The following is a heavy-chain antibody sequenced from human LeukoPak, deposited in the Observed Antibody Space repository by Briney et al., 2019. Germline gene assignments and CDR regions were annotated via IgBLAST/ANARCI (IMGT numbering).Heavy chain of an antibody. CDR1: GYSISSGYY. J-gene: IGHJ4*02. Sequence: SETLSLTCTVSGYSISSGYYWGWIRQPPGQGLEWIGSIYHSGSTYYNPSLKSRVTISVDTSKNQFSLKLSSVTAADTAVYFCARVGDDRSGYYFATIDYWGQGTLVTVSS. CDR3: ARVGDDRSGYYFATIDY. V-gene: IGHV4-38-2*02. D-gene: IGHD3-22*01. CDR2: IYHSGST.